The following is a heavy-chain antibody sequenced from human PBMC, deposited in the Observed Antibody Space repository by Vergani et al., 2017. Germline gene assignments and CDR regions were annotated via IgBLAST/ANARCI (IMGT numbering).Heavy chain of an antibody. D-gene: IGHD3-10*01. CDR2: IIPIFGTA. CDR3: ARGLVMVRGVINPISPHYYYGMDV. V-gene: IGHV1-69*06. J-gene: IGHJ6*02. CDR1: GGTFSSYA. Sequence: QVRLVQSGAEVKKPGSSVKVSCKASGGTFSSYAISWVRQAPGQGLEWMGGIIPIFGTANYAQKFQGRVTITADKSTSTAYMELSSLRSEDTAVYYCARGLVMVRGVINPISPHYYYGMDVWGQGTTVTVSS.